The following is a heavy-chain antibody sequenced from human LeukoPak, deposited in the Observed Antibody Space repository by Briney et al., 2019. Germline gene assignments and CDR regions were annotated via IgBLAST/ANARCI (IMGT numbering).Heavy chain of an antibody. D-gene: IGHD6-6*01. V-gene: IGHV4-38-2*02. CDR2: ISHRGST. J-gene: IGHJ4*02. CDR3: ARSYSSSINYYFDY. Sequence: SETLSLTCTVSGYSISNGYYWGWTRQPPGKGLEWVGSISHRGSTYYNPSLRSRITISLDRSKQKFSLKLTSVTAADTAVYYCARSYSSSINYYFDYWGQGTLVTVSS. CDR1: GYSISNGYY.